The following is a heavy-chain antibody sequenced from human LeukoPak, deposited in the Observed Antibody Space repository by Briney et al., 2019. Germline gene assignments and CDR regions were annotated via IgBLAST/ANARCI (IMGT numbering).Heavy chain of an antibody. V-gene: IGHV3-48*04. CDR1: GFTFSSYW. J-gene: IGHJ4*02. Sequence: GGSLRLSCAASGFTFSSYWMHWVRQAPGKGLEWVSYISSSGSTIYYADSVKGRFTISRDNAKNSLYLQMNSLRAEDTAVYYCARGDYGDYYFDYWGQGTLVTVSS. CDR3: ARGDYGDYYFDY. CDR2: ISSSGSTI. D-gene: IGHD4-17*01.